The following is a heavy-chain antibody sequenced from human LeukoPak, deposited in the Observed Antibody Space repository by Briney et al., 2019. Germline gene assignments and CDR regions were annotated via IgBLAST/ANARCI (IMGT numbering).Heavy chain of an antibody. D-gene: IGHD2-8*01. CDR3: ARDGPRLMVYANPFDY. CDR2: ISYDGSNK. Sequence: GGSLRLSCAASGFTFSSYAMHWVRQAPGKGLEWVAVISYDGSNKYYADSVKGRFTISRDNSKNTLYLQMNSLRAEDTAVCYCARDGPRLMVYANPFDYWGQGTLVTVSS. CDR1: GFTFSSYA. V-gene: IGHV3-30-3*01. J-gene: IGHJ4*02.